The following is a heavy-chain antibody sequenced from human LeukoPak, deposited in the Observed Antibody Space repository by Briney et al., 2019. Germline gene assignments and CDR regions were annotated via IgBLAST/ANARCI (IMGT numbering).Heavy chain of an antibody. CDR3: ASTRGVDAFDI. J-gene: IGHJ3*02. CDR1: GFTVSSNY. Sequence: GGSLRLSCAASGFTVSSNYMSWVRQAPGKGLEWVSVMYSGGSTYYADSVKGRFTISRDNSKNTLYLQMNSLRAEDTAVYYCASTRGVDAFDIWGQGTMVTVSS. V-gene: IGHV3-66*01. CDR2: MYSGGST.